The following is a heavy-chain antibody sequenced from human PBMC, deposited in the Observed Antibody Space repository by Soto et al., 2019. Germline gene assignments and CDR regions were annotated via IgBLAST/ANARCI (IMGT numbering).Heavy chain of an antibody. J-gene: IGHJ4*02. CDR1: GGSFSGYY. CDR2: INHSGST. D-gene: IGHD6-13*01. CDR3: AQRGSSSWDLVS. V-gene: IGHV4-34*01. Sequence: SETLSLTCAVYGGSFSGYYWSWIRQPPGKGLEWIGEINHSGSTNYNPSLKSRVTISVDTSKNQFSLKLSSVTAADTAVYNCAQRGSSSWDLVSWGQGTLVTVSS.